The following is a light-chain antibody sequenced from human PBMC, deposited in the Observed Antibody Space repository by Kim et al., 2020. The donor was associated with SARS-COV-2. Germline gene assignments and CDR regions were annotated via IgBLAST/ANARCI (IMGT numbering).Light chain of an antibody. J-gene: IGKJ2*03. CDR1: ESVSTS. V-gene: IGKV3-15*01. CDR3: HQYHTWPYS. CDR2: GAS. Sequence: EVVMSQSPATLSASPGETVTLSCRATESVSTSLAWYQQRPGQAPTLLIYGASTRATGIPARFTGSGSGSQFTLTIRGLQSEDFAVYHCHQYHTWPYSFGRGTKLEI.